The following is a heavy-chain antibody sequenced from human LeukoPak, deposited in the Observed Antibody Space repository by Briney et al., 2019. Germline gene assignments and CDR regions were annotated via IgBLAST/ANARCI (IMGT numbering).Heavy chain of an antibody. CDR2: INHSGST. Sequence: SETLSLTCAVYGGSFSGYYWSWIRQPPGKGLEWIGEINHSGSTNYNPSLKSRVTISVDTSKNQFSLKLSSVTAADTAVYYCAASSTGSGYPYRGYYFDYWGQGTLATVSS. CDR3: AASSTGSGYPYRGYYFDY. CDR1: GGSFSGYY. J-gene: IGHJ4*02. D-gene: IGHD5-12*01. V-gene: IGHV4-34*01.